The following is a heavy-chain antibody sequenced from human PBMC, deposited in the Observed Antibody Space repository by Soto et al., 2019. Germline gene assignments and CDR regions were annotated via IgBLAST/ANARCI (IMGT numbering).Heavy chain of an antibody. J-gene: IGHJ4*02. CDR3: ATGEDYDSSGHDY. Sequence: ESGGGLVQPGRSLRLSCAASGFTFDDYAMHWVRQAPGKGLEWVSGISWNSGSIGYADSVKGRFTISRDNAKNSLYLQMNSLRAEDTALYYCATGEDYDSSGHDYWGQGTLVTVSS. CDR1: GFTFDDYA. CDR2: ISWNSGSI. D-gene: IGHD3-22*01. V-gene: IGHV3-9*01.